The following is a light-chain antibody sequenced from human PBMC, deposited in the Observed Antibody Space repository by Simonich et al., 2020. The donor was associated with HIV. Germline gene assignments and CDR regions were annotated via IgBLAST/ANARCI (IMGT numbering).Light chain of an antibody. V-gene: IGLV2-23*02. CDR2: DVS. Sequence: QSALTQPASVSGSPGQSITISCTGTSSDVGAYSYVSWYQQHPGKAPTLMNYDVSKRPSGVSYRFSGSKSGNTASLTISGLQAEDEADYDCCSYAGSSTVLFGGGTKLTVL. J-gene: IGLJ2*01. CDR1: SSDVGAYSY. CDR3: CSYAGSSTVL.